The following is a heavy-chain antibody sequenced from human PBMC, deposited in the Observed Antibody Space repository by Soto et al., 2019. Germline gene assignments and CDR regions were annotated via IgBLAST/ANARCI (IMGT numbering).Heavy chain of an antibody. CDR2: INPNSGGT. J-gene: IGHJ6*02. CDR1: GYIFTDYY. D-gene: IGHD3-3*01. V-gene: IGHV1-2*06. Sequence: ASVKVSCKASGYIFTDYYMHWVRQAPGQELGWMGRINPNSGGTNYAQKFQGGVTMTRDTSISTAYTELSSLRPEDTAVYYCARGGVLQFLEWFPTYGLDVWGQGTTVTVSS. CDR3: ARGGVLQFLEWFPTYGLDV.